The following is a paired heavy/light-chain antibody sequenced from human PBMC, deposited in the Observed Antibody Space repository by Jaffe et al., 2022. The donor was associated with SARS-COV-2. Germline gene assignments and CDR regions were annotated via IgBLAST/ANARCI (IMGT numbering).Heavy chain of an antibody. CDR3: AREVFSGPNYDTRNYAFDI. Sequence: QVQLQESGPGLAKPSETLSLTCTVSGGSITNYYWSWIRQPPGKGLEWIGYIYYSGTTNYNPSLKSRVTISVATSRKQFSLKLTSVTAADTAVYYCAREVFSGPNYDTRNYAFDIWGQGTMVTVSS. V-gene: IGHV4-59*01. D-gene: IGHD3-22*01. CDR2: IYYSGTT. CDR1: GGSITNYY. J-gene: IGHJ3*02.
Light chain of an antibody. Sequence: QSALTQPASVSGSPGQSIAISCTGASSDVGGYNFVSWYQQHPGKAPKLMIYEVSNRPSGVPDRFSGSKSGNTASLTISGLQAEDEADYYCSSYTSSSTLVVFGGGTKLTVL. V-gene: IGLV2-14*01. CDR1: SSDVGGYNF. CDR2: EVS. J-gene: IGLJ2*01. CDR3: SSYTSSSTLVV.